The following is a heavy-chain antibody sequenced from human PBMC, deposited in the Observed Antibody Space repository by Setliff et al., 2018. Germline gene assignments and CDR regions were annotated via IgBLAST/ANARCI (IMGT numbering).Heavy chain of an antibody. CDR2: ISTYNGRT. V-gene: IGHV1-18*01. Sequence: GASVKVSCKASGYIFTSYGFSWVRQAPGQGLEWMGWISTYNGRTNYAQKFQGRVTMTTDTSTSTAYMELSSLRFEDTAVYYCAREGVDTRSSTDYRYYMDVWGKGTTVTVSS. J-gene: IGHJ6*03. CDR3: AREGVDTRSSTDYRYYMDV. D-gene: IGHD5-18*01. CDR1: GYIFTSYG.